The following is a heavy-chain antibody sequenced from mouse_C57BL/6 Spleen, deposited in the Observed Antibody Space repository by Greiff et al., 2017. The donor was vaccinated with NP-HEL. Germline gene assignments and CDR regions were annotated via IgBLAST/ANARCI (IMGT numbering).Heavy chain of an antibody. J-gene: IGHJ4*01. CDR1: GYTFTDYY. CDR2: IYPGSGNT. V-gene: IGHV1-76*01. CDR3: ARSPGSTPYAMDY. Sequence: QVQLQQSGAELVRPGASVKLSCKASGYTFTDYYINWVKQRPGQGLEWIARIYPGSGNTYYNEKFKGKATLTAEKSSSTAYMQLSSLTSEDSAVYFCARSPGSTPYAMDYWGQGTSVTVSS. D-gene: IGHD1-1*01.